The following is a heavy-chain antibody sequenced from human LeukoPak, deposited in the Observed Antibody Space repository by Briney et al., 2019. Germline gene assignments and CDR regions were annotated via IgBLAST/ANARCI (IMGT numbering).Heavy chain of an antibody. J-gene: IGHJ5*02. CDR2: IKRKADGGTT. CDR1: GFTFSSYS. V-gene: IGHV3-15*01. D-gene: IGHD6-13*01. CDR3: TTGYSSRWYA. Sequence: GGSLRLPCAASGFTFSSYSMNWVRQAPGKGLEWIGHIKRKADGGTTDYAAPVTGRFTISTDDSKNTLYLQMNSLKAEDTAVYYCTTGYSSRWYAWGQGTLVTVSS.